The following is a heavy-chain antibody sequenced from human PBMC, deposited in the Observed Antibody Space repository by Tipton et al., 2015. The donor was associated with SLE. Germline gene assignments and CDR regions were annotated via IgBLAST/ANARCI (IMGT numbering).Heavy chain of an antibody. CDR3: AREDIVATTSAYNWFDP. CDR1: GGSVSGNY. D-gene: IGHD5-12*01. Sequence: TLSLTCAVYGGSVSGNYWSWFRQPPGKGLEWIGEIHHHGGTNYNPSLKSRVTMSLDTSKNQFFLKLSFVTAADTAVYYCAREDIVATTSAYNWFDPWGQGTLSPSPQ. V-gene: IGHV4-34*01. J-gene: IGHJ5*02. CDR2: IHHHGGT.